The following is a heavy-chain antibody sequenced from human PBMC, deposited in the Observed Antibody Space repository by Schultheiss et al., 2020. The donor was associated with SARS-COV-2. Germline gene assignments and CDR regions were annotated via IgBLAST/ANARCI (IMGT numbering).Heavy chain of an antibody. CDR3: AQNFGWNYFDP. Sequence: ASVKVSRKASGGTFSSYAINWVRQAPGQGLEWMGWINPNSGGTNYAQKFQGRVTMTRDTSISTAYMELSRLRSDDTAVYYCAQNFGWNYFDPWGQGTLVTVSS. J-gene: IGHJ5*02. D-gene: IGHD1-7*01. CDR1: GGTFSSYA. CDR2: INPNSGGT. V-gene: IGHV1-2*02.